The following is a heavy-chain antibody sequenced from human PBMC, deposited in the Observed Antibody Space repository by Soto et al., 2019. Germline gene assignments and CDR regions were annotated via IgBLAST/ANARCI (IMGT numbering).Heavy chain of an antibody. CDR3: ARGEDSSSWYRRNYYGMDV. CDR2: INPSGGST. CDR1: GYTFTSYY. D-gene: IGHD6-13*01. Sequence: ASVKLSCKASGYTFTSYYMHWVRQAPEQGLEWMGIINPSGGSTSYAQKFQGRVTMTRDTSTSTVYMELSSLRSEDTAVYYCARGEDSSSWYRRNYYGMDVWGQGTTVTVSS. V-gene: IGHV1-46*01. J-gene: IGHJ6*02.